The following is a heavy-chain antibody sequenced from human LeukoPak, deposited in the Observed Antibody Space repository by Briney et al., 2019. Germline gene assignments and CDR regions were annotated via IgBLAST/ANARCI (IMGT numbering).Heavy chain of an antibody. CDR2: INSDGSST. D-gene: IGHD3-22*01. J-gene: IGHJ4*02. Sequence: PGGSLRLSCAASGFTFSSYWMHWVRQAPGKGLVWVSRINSDGSSTSYADSVKGRFTISRDNAKNTLYLQMNSLRAEDTAVYYCARDYYDSSVFDYFDYWGQGTLVTVSS. V-gene: IGHV3-74*01. CDR3: ARDYYDSSVFDYFDY. CDR1: GFTFSSYW.